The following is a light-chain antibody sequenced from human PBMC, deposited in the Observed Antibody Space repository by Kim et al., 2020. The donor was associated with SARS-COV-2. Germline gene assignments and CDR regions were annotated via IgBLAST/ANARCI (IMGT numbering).Light chain of an antibody. J-gene: IGLJ2*01. V-gene: IGLV3-1*01. CDR3: QAWDRTTVV. CDR2: QDS. Sequence: SYELTQPPSVSVSPGQTASITCSGDKLGDKYACWYQQKPGQSPVLVIYQDSKRPSGIPERFSGSNSGNTATLTISGTQAMDEADSYCQAWDRTTVVFGGG. CDR1: KLGDKY.